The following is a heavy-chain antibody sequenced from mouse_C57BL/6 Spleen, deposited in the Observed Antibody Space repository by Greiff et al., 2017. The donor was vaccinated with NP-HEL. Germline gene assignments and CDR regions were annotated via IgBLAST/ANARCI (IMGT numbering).Heavy chain of an antibody. V-gene: IGHV3-6*01. J-gene: IGHJ4*01. Sequence: VQLKESGPGLVKPSQSLSLTCSVTGYSITSGYYWNWIRQFPGNKLEWMGYISYDGSNNYNPSLKNRISITRDTSKNQFFLKLNSVTTEDTATYYCARDDYGSSYEDYWGQGTSVTVSS. CDR3: ARDDYGSSYEDY. CDR1: GYSITSGYY. CDR2: ISYDGSN. D-gene: IGHD1-1*01.